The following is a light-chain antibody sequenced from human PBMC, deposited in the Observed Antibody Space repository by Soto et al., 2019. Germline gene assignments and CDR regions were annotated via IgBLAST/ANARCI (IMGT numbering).Light chain of an antibody. CDR3: QQYGSSPQT. V-gene: IGKV3-20*01. CDR2: GAS. Sequence: EIVMTQSPATLAVSPGETATLSCRASQIVSTNLAWYQQKPGQTPRLLIYGASSRATGIPDRFSGSGSGTDFTLTISRLEPEDFAVYYCQQYGSSPQTFGQGTKVEIK. CDR1: QIVSTN. J-gene: IGKJ1*01.